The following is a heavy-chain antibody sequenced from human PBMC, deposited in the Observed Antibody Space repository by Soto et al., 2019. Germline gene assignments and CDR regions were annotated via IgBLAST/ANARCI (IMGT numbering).Heavy chain of an antibody. J-gene: IGHJ4*02. D-gene: IGHD5-18*01. CDR1: GGSISSGDFP. Sequence: SETLSLTCGVSGGSISSGDFPWSWIRQPPGKGLEWIGYIFYSGTTYYNPSLKSRVTISADRSKNQFSLKLNSVTAADTAVYYCARGRYNYGLGEIYFDNWGQGTLVTVSS. CDR2: IFYSGTT. V-gene: IGHV4-30-2*01. CDR3: ARGRYNYGLGEIYFDN.